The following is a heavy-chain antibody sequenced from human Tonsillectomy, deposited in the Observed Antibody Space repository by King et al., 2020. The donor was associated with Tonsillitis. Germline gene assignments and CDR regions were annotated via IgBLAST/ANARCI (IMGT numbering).Heavy chain of an antibody. Sequence: VQLVESGAEVKKPGSSVKVSCKASGGTFSSYAISWVRQAPGQGLEWMGGIIPIFGTANYAQKFQGRVTITADESTSTAYMELSSLRSEDTAVYYCARDKVGVPHRGSYYYYGMDVWGQGTPVTVSS. J-gene: IGHJ6*02. CDR3: ARDKVGVPHRGSYYYYGMDV. CDR2: IIPIFGTA. CDR1: GGTFSSYA. V-gene: IGHV1-69*01. D-gene: IGHD1-26*01.